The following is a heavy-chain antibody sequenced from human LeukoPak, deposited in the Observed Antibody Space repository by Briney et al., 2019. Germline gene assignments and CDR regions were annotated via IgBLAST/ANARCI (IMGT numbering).Heavy chain of an antibody. D-gene: IGHD3-9*01. V-gene: IGHV3-48*02. CDR2: ISSSSSATI. CDR1: GFTFSSYS. J-gene: IGHJ6*02. CDR3: ARWQYYDILTGHTSPLYYYYGMDV. Sequence: GGSLRLSCAASGFTFSSYSMNWVRQAPGKGLECVSYISSSSSATIYYADSVKGRFTISRDNAKNSLYLQMNSLRDDDTAVYYCARWQYYDILTGHTSPLYYYYGMDVWGQGTTVTVSS.